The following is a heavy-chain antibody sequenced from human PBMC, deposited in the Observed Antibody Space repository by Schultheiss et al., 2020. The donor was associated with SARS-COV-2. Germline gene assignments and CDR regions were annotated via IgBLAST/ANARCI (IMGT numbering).Heavy chain of an antibody. CDR3: AREVAGTLWFDY. Sequence: SETLSLTCSVSGGSISGYFWSWIRQPPGKGLEWIGYFYNSGSPNYNPSLKSRVTISFDTSNNQLSLKLTSVTAADTAVYYCAREVAGTLWFDYWGQGTTVTVSS. CDR1: GGSISGYF. CDR2: FYNSGSP. D-gene: IGHD6-19*01. V-gene: IGHV4-4*08. J-gene: IGHJ4*03.